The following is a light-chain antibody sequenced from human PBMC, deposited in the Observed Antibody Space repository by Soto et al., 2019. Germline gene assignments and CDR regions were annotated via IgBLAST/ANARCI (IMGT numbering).Light chain of an antibody. CDR2: AAS. CDR3: QQSYSTLPKM. V-gene: IGKV1-39*01. CDR1: QSISSY. J-gene: IGKJ1*01. Sequence: DIQMTQSPSSLSASVGDRVTITCRASQSISSYLNWYQQKPGKAPKLLIYAASSLQSGVPSRFSGSGSGTDFTLTISSLQPEDFATYYCQQSYSTLPKMFGQGTKVEIK.